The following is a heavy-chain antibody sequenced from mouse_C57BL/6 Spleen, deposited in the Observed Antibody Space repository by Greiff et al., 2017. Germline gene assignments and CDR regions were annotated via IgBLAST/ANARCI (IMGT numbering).Heavy chain of an antibody. CDR1: GYTFTDYE. J-gene: IGHJ1*03. D-gene: IGHD1-1*01. CDR2: IDPETGGT. V-gene: IGHV1-15*01. Sequence: QVQLQQSGAELVRPGASVTLSCKASGYTFTDYEMHWVKQTPVHGLEWIGAIDPETGGTAYNQKFKGKAILTADKSSSTADMELRSLTSEDSAVYYCTSPYYGSSYGYFDVWGTGTTVTVSS. CDR3: TSPYYGSSYGYFDV.